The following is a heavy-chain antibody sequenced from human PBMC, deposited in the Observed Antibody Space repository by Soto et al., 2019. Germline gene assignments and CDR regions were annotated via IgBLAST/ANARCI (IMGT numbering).Heavy chain of an antibody. Sequence: WGSLRLSCAASGFAFSEYAMNWVRQAPGKGLEWVSVISGTGRSTYYADSVKGRFTISRDNSKNTVYLHMNSLRAEDTAVYYCVKEGIVYAIPADFDYCGRGTLVTVSS. D-gene: IGHD2-8*01. CDR2: ISGTGRST. J-gene: IGHJ4*02. CDR3: VKEGIVYAIPADFDY. V-gene: IGHV3-23*01. CDR1: GFAFSEYA.